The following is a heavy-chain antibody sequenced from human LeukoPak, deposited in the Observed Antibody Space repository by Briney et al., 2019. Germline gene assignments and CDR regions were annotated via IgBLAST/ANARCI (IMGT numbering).Heavy chain of an antibody. J-gene: IGHJ3*02. CDR1: GGSISSYY. Sequence: SSETLSLTCTVSGGSISSYYWNWIRRPPGKGLEWIGYIYYRGSTNYNPSLKSRVTMSVDTSKNQFSLKLSSVTAADTAVYYCASSYSGSYNDAFDIWGQGTMVTVSS. D-gene: IGHD1-26*01. V-gene: IGHV4-59*01. CDR3: ASSYSGSYNDAFDI. CDR2: IYYRGST.